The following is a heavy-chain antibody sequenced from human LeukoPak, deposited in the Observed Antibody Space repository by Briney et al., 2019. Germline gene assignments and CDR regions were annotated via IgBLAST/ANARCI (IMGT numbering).Heavy chain of an antibody. CDR3: ATLAGES. Sequence: SETLSLTCTVSGGSIISSAYSWGWIHQPPGKGLEYIGNIYYSGSAYYNPSLKSRVTLSVDTSNNQFSLRLTSVTAADTAVYYCATLAGESWGQGTLVTVSS. V-gene: IGHV4-39*01. CDR1: GGSIISSAYS. CDR2: IYYSGSA. D-gene: IGHD1-26*01. J-gene: IGHJ5*02.